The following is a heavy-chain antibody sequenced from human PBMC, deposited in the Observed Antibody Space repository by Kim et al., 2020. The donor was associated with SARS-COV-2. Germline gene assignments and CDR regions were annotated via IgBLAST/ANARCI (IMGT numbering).Heavy chain of an antibody. Sequence: GGSLRLSCAASGFTFSSYSMNWVRQAPGKGLEWVSSISSSSSYIYYADSVKGRFTISRDNAKNPLYLQMNSLRAEDTAVYYCARDGGSGWPGEGWFDRWGQGTLVTVSS. CDR3: ARDGGSGWPGEGWFDR. J-gene: IGHJ5*02. V-gene: IGHV3-21*01. CDR2: ISSSSSYI. CDR1: GFTFSSYS. D-gene: IGHD6-19*01.